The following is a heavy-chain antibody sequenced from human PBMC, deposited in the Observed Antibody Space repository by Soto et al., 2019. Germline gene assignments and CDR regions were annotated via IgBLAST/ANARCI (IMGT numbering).Heavy chain of an antibody. CDR2: IRSKAYGGTT. V-gene: IGHV3-49*04. CDR1: GFTFGDYA. D-gene: IGHD6-13*01. CDR3: TRGKFSSSWYEEYYYYYGMDV. Sequence: PGGSLRLSCTASGFTFGDYAMSWVRQAPGKGLEWVGFIRSKAYGGTTEYAASVKGRLTISRDDSKSIAYLQMNSLKTEDTAVYYCTRGKFSSSWYEEYYYYYGMDVWGQGTTVTVSS. J-gene: IGHJ6*02.